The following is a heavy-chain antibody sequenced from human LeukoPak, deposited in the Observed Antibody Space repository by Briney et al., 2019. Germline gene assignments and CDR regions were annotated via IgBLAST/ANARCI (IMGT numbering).Heavy chain of an antibody. CDR2: ISYDGSNK. CDR3: ARALTDSGYYPNWFDP. V-gene: IGHV3-30*03. Sequence: PGGSLRLSCAASGFTFSSYGMHWVRQAPGKGLEWVAVISYDGSNKYYADSVKGRFTISRDNSKNTLSLQMSSLRAEDTAVYYCARALTDSGYYPNWFDPWGQGTLVTVSS. D-gene: IGHD3-22*01. CDR1: GFTFSSYG. J-gene: IGHJ5*02.